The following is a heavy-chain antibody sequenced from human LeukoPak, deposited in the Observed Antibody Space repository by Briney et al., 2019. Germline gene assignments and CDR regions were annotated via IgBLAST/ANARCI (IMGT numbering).Heavy chain of an antibody. Sequence: SETLSLTCTVSGGSISSYYWSWIRQPPGKGLEWIGYIYYSGSTNYNPSLKSRVTISVDTSKNQFSLKLSSVTAADTAVYHCARHPGYCSGGSCYRGGGDYWGQGTLVTVSS. CDR3: ARHPGYCSGGSCYRGGGDY. V-gene: IGHV4-59*08. D-gene: IGHD2-15*01. J-gene: IGHJ4*02. CDR1: GGSISSYY. CDR2: IYYSGST.